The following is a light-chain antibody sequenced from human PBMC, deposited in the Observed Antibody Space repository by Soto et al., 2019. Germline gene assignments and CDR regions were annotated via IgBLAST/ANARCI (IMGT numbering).Light chain of an antibody. J-gene: IGLJ3*02. CDR1: GSNIGSNT. CDR3: AAWDDSLNGWV. CDR2: NNN. V-gene: IGLV1-44*01. Sequence: QSVLTQPPSASGTPGPRVTISCSGSGSNIGSNTVNWFQQLPGTAPILLIHNNNQRPLGVPDRFSASKSGTSASLAISGLQSEDEADYYCAAWDDSLNGWVFGGGTKLTVL.